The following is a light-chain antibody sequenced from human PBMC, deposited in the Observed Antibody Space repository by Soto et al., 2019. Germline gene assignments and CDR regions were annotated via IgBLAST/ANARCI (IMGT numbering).Light chain of an antibody. CDR3: QQYGNSAFT. Sequence: EIVLTQSPGTLSLSPGERATLSCRASQSVSSSYLAWYQQKPGQAPRLLIYGSSSRATGIPDRFSGSGSGTDFTLTVTRLEPEDVAVYYCQQYGNSAFTFGGGTKVEIK. CDR2: GSS. CDR1: QSVSSSY. V-gene: IGKV3-20*01. J-gene: IGKJ4*01.